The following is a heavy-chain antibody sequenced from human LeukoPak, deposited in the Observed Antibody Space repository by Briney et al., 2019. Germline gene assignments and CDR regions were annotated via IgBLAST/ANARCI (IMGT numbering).Heavy chain of an antibody. CDR2: IYPGDSDT. D-gene: IGHD3-10*01. Sequence: GESLKISCKGSGYSFTSYWIGWVRQMPGKGLEWMGIIYPGDSDTRYSPSFQGQVTISAGKSISTAYLQWSSLKASDTAMYYCARHESHQYGSGSYPDYWGQGTLVTVSS. V-gene: IGHV5-51*01. CDR1: GYSFTSYW. CDR3: ARHESHQYGSGSYPDY. J-gene: IGHJ4*02.